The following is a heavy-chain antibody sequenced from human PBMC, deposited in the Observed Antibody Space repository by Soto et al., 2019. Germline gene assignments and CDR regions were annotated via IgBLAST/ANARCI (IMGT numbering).Heavy chain of an antibody. CDR1: GGSISSGFYS. J-gene: IGHJ4*02. D-gene: IGHD2-2*01. CDR3: ARDASMRSGGGDY. V-gene: IGHV4-31*03. CDR2: INYSGST. Sequence: QVQLQESGPGLVKPSQTLSLTCTVSGGSISSGFYSWSWIRQYPGKGLEWIGYINYSGSTFYNPSLKSRVTKSADTPKNQFSLQLGSVTAADTAVYYWARDASMRSGGGDYWGQGTLVTVSS.